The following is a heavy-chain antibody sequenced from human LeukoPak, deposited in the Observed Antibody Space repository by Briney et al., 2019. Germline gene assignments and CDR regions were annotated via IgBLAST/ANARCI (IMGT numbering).Heavy chain of an antibody. CDR3: TTEKGLLWFGEFPNFDY. J-gene: IGHJ4*01. CDR2: IKSKTDGGTT. D-gene: IGHD3-10*01. Sequence: PGGSLRLSCAASGFTFSNAWMSWVRQAPGKGLEWVGRIKSKTDGGTTDYAAPVKGRFTISRDDSKNTLYLQMNSLKTEDTAVYYCTTEKGLLWFGEFPNFDYWGQEPWSPSPQ. V-gene: IGHV3-15*01. CDR1: GFTFSNAW.